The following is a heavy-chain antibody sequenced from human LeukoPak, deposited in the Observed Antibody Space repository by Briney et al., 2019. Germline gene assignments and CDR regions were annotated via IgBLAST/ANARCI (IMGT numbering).Heavy chain of an antibody. Sequence: GASVKVSCKASGGTFSSYTISWVRQAPGQGLEWMGRIITILGIANYAQKFQGRVTITADKSTSTAYMELSSLRSEDTAVYYCARDYSSAWWFDFWGQGTLVTVSS. D-gene: IGHD6-19*01. J-gene: IGHJ4*02. CDR2: IITILGIA. CDR3: ARDYSSAWWFDF. V-gene: IGHV1-69*04. CDR1: GGTFSSYT.